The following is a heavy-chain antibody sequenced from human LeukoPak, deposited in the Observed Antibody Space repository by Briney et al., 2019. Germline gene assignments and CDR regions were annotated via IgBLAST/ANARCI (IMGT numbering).Heavy chain of an antibody. CDR2: INPNSGGT. J-gene: IGHJ4*02. Sequence: ASVKVSCKASGYTFTGYYMHWVRQAPGQGLEWMGWINPNSGGTNYAQKFQGRVTMTRDTSISTAYMELSRLRSDDTAVYYCARDNPGVLRFLEWLPDYWGQGTLVTVSS. D-gene: IGHD3-3*01. CDR1: GYTFTGYY. V-gene: IGHV1-2*02. CDR3: ARDNPGVLRFLEWLPDY.